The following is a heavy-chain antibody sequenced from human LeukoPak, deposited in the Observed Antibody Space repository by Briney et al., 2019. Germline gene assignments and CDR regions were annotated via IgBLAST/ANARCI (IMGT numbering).Heavy chain of an antibody. CDR3: AKDGGFFSYFFDS. J-gene: IGHJ4*02. V-gene: IGHV3-30*18. CDR2: ISFDAANE. Sequence: GGSLRLSCAASGFTFTGYSMHWVRQAPGKGLEWVAIISFDAANEYYADSLKGRFTISRDNSANAVYLQMSSLRVEDTAVYYCAKDGGFFSYFFDSWGQGTLVTVSS. D-gene: IGHD2-15*01. CDR1: GFTFTGYS.